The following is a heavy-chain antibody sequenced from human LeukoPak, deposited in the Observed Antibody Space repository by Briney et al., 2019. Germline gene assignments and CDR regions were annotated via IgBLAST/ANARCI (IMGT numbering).Heavy chain of an antibody. D-gene: IGHD6-19*01. CDR1: GGTFSSYA. J-gene: IGHJ4*02. V-gene: IGHV1-69*13. CDR3: ARVVGGVAVAGYDY. Sequence: SVKVSCKASGGTFSSYAISWVRQAPGQGLEWMGGIIPIFGTANYAQKFQGRVTITADESTSTAYMELSSLRSEDTAVCYCARVVGGVAVAGYDYWGQGTLVTVSS. CDR2: IIPIFGTA.